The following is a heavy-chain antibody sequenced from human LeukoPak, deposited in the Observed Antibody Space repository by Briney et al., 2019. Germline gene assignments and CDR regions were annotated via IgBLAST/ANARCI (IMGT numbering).Heavy chain of an antibody. CDR2: YRGDGGST. V-gene: IGHV3-43*02. J-gene: IGHJ4*02. CDR3: ARKHLESSSSYLPFDY. Sequence: GSLRLPCAASGFTLDDYALHWVRQGPGKGLELVLLYRGDGGSTYYADSVKGRFTISRDNSKNSMYLQMNSLRTEDTAFYYCARKHLESSSSYLPFDYWGQGTLVTVSS. CDR1: GFTLDDYA. D-gene: IGHD6-13*01.